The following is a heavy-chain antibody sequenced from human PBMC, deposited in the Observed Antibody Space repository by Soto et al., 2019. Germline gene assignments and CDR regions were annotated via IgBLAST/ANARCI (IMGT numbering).Heavy chain of an antibody. D-gene: IGHD5-18*01. J-gene: IGHJ6*02. CDR1: GFTFSSYS. CDR3: ARDFVDTAMVYYGMDV. Sequence: GGSLRLSRAASGFTFSSYSMNWVRQAPGKGLEWVSSISSSSSYIYYADSVKGRFTISRDNAKNSLYLQMNSLRAEDTAVYYCARDFVDTAMVYYGMDVWGQGTTVTVSS. V-gene: IGHV3-21*01. CDR2: ISSSSSYI.